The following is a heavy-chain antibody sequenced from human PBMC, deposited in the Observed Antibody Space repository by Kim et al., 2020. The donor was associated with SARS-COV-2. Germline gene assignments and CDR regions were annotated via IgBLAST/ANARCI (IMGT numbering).Heavy chain of an antibody. Sequence: SETLSLTCTVSGGSISSYNCSWIRQRQGKGLEWIGNIYYSGSANYNPSLKSHVTISVDTSKNQFSLKLSSVTAADTAVYYCASLYSSAPSGTDAFDIWGQGTMVTVSS. V-gene: IGHV4-59*01. CDR2: IYYSGSA. CDR1: GGSISSYN. D-gene: IGHD6-25*01. J-gene: IGHJ3*02. CDR3: ASLYSSAPSGTDAFDI.